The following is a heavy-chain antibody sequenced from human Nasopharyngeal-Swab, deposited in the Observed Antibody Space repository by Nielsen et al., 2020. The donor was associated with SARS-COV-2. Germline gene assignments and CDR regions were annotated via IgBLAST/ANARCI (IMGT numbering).Heavy chain of an antibody. CDR1: GFTFDDYA. CDR2: ISWNSGSI. D-gene: IGHD6-13*01. Sequence: GGSLRLSCAASGFTFDDYAMHWVRQAPGKGLEWVSGISWNSGSIGYADSVKGRFTISRDNAKNSLYLQMNSLRAEDTALYYCAKDAVRHSTASSSWYNWFDPRGQGTLVTVSS. V-gene: IGHV3-9*01. CDR3: AKDAVRHSTASSSWYNWFDP. J-gene: IGHJ5*02.